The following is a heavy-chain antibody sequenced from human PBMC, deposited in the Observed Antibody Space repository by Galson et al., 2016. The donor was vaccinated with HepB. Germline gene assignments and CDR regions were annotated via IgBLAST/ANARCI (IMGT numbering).Heavy chain of an antibody. J-gene: IGHJ4*02. D-gene: IGHD3-22*01. CDR3: AKDIANGDYFDSGGLFDY. V-gene: IGHV3-9*01. CDR1: GFTFDDYA. Sequence: SLRLSCAASGFTFDDYAMHWVRQAPGKGLEWVSGVSRNNCSIGYADSVKGRFTGYADSVKGRFTIFRDNAKNSLYLQMNSLRAEDTALYYCAKDIANGDYFDSGGLFDYWGQGTLVTVSS. CDR2: VSRNNCSI.